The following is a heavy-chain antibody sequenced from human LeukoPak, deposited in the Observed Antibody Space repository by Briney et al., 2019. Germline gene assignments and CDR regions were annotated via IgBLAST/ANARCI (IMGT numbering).Heavy chain of an antibody. D-gene: IGHD3-3*01. Sequence: ASVKVSCTASGYTFTSYGISWVRQAPGQGLEWMGWISAYNGNTNYAQKLQGRVTMTTDTSTSTAYMELRSLRSEDTAVYYCARGEGYDFWSGYFTSSYYYYMDVWGKGTTVTVSS. V-gene: IGHV1-18*01. J-gene: IGHJ6*03. CDR1: GYTFTSYG. CDR3: ARGEGYDFWSGYFTSSYYYYMDV. CDR2: ISAYNGNT.